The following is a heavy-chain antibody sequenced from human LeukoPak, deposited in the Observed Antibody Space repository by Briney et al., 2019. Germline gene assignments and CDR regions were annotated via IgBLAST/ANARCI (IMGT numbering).Heavy chain of an antibody. V-gene: IGHV4-38-2*02. CDR1: GYSISSGYY. CDR2: IYHSGST. Sequence: SETLSLTCTVSGYSISSGYYWGWIRQPPGKGLEWIGSIYHSGSTYYNPSLKSRVTISVDTSKNQFSLKLSSVTAADTAVYYCASFVSGYDYVAFDYWGRGTLVTVSS. CDR3: ASFVSGYDYVAFDY. J-gene: IGHJ4*02. D-gene: IGHD5-12*01.